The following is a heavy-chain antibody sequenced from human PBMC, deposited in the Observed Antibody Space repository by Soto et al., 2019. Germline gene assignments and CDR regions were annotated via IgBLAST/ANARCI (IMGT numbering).Heavy chain of an antibody. CDR3: AKEGPITHCYFDY. CDR1: GFTFSNYG. CDR2: ISYDGNVA. J-gene: IGHJ4*02. V-gene: IGHV3-30*18. Sequence: QVQLVESEGGVVQPGRSLRLSCTASGFTFSNYGMHWVRQAPGKGLEWVTGISYDGNVAYYADSVKGRFTSSRDNSKNTLYLQMNSLITEDTAVYDCAKEGPITHCYFDYWGQGTLVTV.